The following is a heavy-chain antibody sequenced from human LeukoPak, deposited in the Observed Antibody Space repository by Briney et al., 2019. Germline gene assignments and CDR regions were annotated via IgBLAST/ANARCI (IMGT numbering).Heavy chain of an antibody. Sequence: SGTLSLTCTVSGGSISSYYWSWIRQPRGKGLEWIGYIYFSGSINDNPSLKSRVTISVDTSKNQLSLKLSSLTAADTAVYYCARDLSLAGFDYWGQGTLVTVSS. CDR2: IYFSGSI. CDR1: GGSISSYY. D-gene: IGHD6-13*01. CDR3: ARDLSLAGFDY. J-gene: IGHJ4*02. V-gene: IGHV4-59*01.